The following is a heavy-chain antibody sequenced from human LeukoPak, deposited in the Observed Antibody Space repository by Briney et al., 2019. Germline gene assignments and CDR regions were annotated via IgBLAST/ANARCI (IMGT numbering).Heavy chain of an antibody. Sequence: PSETLSLTCTVSGGSISSYYWSWIRQPPGKGLEWIGYFYYGVSTNYNPSLKSRVTISLDTSKKQISLKVRSVTAADTAIYYCARLLADNWFDPWGQGTLVTVSS. J-gene: IGHJ5*02. CDR2: FYYGVST. V-gene: IGHV4-59*08. CDR3: ARLLADNWFDP. D-gene: IGHD6-13*01. CDR1: GGSISSYY.